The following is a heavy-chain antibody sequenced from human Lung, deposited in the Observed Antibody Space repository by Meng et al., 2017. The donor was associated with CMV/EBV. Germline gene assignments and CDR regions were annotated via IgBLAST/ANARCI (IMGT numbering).Heavy chain of an antibody. Sequence: GESXKISCAMSGFTLSSYGMHWVRQAPGKGLEWVAFIRYDGSNTYYADSVKGRFTISRDNSKNTLYLQMNSLRAEDTAVYYCANRYSGFEDVWYFDYWGQGTXVNVYS. D-gene: IGHD5-12*01. J-gene: IGHJ4*02. CDR2: IRYDGSNT. CDR3: ANRYSGFEDVWYFDY. V-gene: IGHV3-30*02. CDR1: GFTLSSYG.